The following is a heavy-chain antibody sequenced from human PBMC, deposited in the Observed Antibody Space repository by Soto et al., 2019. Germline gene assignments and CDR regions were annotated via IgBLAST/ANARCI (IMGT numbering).Heavy chain of an antibody. Sequence: GESLKISCKGVGYKFGSAWIGWVRQMPGKGLEWMGIIRPGTSDIRYSPSCRGHVTISADEAVSTAYLQWSSLKASDTAMYYCARQLSHICDSWGQGTLVTVSS. V-gene: IGHV5-51*01. CDR1: GYKFGSAW. CDR3: ARQLSHICDS. CDR2: IRPGTSDI. D-gene: IGHD3-3*02. J-gene: IGHJ4*02.